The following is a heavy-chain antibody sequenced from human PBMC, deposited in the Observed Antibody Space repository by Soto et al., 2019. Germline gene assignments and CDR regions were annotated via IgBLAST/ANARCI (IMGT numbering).Heavy chain of an antibody. V-gene: IGHV1-46*01. CDR2: ISPSGDSA. D-gene: IGHD3-16*01. CDR3: ARAAFGQYFDY. J-gene: IGHJ4*02. Sequence: QVQLVQSGAEVKKPGASVKVSCKASGFSFTSYYMHWVRQAPDYGLEWMGIISPSGDSATYAQSFQGRVTMTRDMSTSTVYKELSSLTSEDTDVYYCARAAFGQYFDYWGQGTPVTVSS. CDR1: GFSFTSYY.